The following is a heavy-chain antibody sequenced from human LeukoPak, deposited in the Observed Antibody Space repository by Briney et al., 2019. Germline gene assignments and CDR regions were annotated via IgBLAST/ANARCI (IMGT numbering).Heavy chain of an antibody. J-gene: IGHJ6*04. V-gene: IGHV1-58*01. D-gene: IGHD2-2*01. CDR1: GFTFTSSA. CDR3: AAAVVPAAVYYYYGMDV. Sequence: SVKVSCKASGFTFTSSAVQWVRQASGQRLEWIGWIVVGSGNTDYAQKFQERVTITRDMSTSTAYMELSSLRSEDTAVYYCAAAVVPAAVYYYYGMDVWGKGTTVTVSS. CDR2: IVVGSGNT.